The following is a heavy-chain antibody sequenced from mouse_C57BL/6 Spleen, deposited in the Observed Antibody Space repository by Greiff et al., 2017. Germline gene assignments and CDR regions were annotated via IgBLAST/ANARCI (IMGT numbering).Heavy chain of an antibody. V-gene: IGHV1-69*01. CDR3: ARSGGIIYANCY. J-gene: IGHJ4*01. D-gene: IGHD2-1*01. CDR2: IDPYDSYT. CDR1: GYTFTSYW. Sequence: VQLQQPGAELVLPGASVKLSCKASGYTFTSYWMHWVKQRPGQGLEWIGEIDPYDSYTYYNQKFTGKSTFTVDKSSSTASMQLSSLTSEDSAVYYCARSGGIIYANCYWGPRTSVTFSS.